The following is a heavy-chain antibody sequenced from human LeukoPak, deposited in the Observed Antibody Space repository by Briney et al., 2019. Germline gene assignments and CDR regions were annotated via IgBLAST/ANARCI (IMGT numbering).Heavy chain of an antibody. CDR1: GDSDSSTAVA. Sequence: SQTLSLTCAISGDSDSSTAVAWNWIRQSPSRGLEWLGRTYYRPKGWANEYAPSVKSRITINPETSKNQFSLQLNSVTPDDTAVYYCAKGLRLENWFDPWGQGTLVTVSS. CDR3: AKGLRLENWFDP. J-gene: IGHJ5*02. V-gene: IGHV6-1*01. CDR2: TYYRPKGWAN. D-gene: IGHD5-12*01.